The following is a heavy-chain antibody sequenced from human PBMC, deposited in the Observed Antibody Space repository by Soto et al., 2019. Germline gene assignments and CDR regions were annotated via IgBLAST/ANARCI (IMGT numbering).Heavy chain of an antibody. CDR3: ARDREQLWLLGY. J-gene: IGHJ4*02. D-gene: IGHD5-18*01. CDR1: GGTFSSYA. Sequence: ASVKVSCKASGGTFSSYAISWVRQAPGRGLEWMGGIIPTFGTANYAQKFQGRVTITADESTSTAYMELSSLRSEDTAVYYCARDREQLWLLGYWGQGTLVTVSS. CDR2: IIPTFGTA. V-gene: IGHV1-69*13.